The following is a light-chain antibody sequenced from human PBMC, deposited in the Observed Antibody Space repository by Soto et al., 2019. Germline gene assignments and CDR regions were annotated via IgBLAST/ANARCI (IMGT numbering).Light chain of an antibody. J-gene: IGKJ4*01. CDR3: QQYYSYPLT. CDR2: GAS. V-gene: IGKV1-8*01. Sequence: ILLTQCPSTLPASGGCRVAIACRASQSIINYLAWYQQKPGKAPKLLMYGASNLESGVPSRFSGSGSGTEFTLTISCLQSEDFATYYCQQYYSYPLTFGGGTKVDIK. CDR1: QSIINY.